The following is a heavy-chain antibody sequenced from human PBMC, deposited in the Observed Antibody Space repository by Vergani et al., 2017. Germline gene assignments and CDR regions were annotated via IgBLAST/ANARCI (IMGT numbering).Heavy chain of an antibody. CDR3: ARGPRSDFWSGYSHYYYGMDV. J-gene: IGHJ6*02. D-gene: IGHD3-3*01. CDR2: IYYSGST. CDR1: GGSISSGDYY. Sequence: QLQLQESGPGLVKPSETLSLTCTVSGGSISSGDYYWSWIRQPPGKDLEWIGYIYYSGSTYYNPSLKSRVTISVDTSKNQFSLKLSSGTAADTAVYYCARGPRSDFWSGYSHYYYGMDVWGQGTTVTVSS. V-gene: IGHV4-30-4*01.